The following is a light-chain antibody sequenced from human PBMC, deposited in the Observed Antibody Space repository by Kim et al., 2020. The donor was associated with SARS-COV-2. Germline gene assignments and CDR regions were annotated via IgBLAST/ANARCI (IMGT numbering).Light chain of an antibody. CDR2: DAS. V-gene: IGKV1-33*01. CDR3: QQYDNFPPYT. J-gene: IGKJ2*01. CDR1: QDISKF. Sequence: DIQMTQSPSSLSASVGDRVTITCQASQDISKFLNWYQQKPGKAPRVLIYDASKLETGVPSRFSGSGSGTDFTFTISSLQPEDIATYYCQQYDNFPPYTFGQGTKLEIK.